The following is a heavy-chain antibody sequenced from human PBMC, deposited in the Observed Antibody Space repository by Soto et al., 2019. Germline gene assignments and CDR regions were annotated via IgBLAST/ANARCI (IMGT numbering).Heavy chain of an antibody. Sequence: GGSLRLSCAASGFTFSSYAMHWVRQAPGKGLEWVAVISYDGSNKYYADSVKGRFTISRDNSKNTLYLQMNSLRAEDTAVYYCARDSTSYGDNYYYYGMDVWGQGTTVTVSS. J-gene: IGHJ6*02. CDR1: GFTFSSYA. CDR3: ARDSTSYGDNYYYYGMDV. V-gene: IGHV3-30-3*01. CDR2: ISYDGSNK. D-gene: IGHD4-17*01.